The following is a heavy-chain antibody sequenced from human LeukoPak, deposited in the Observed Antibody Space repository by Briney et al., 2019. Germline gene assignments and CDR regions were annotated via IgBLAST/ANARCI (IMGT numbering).Heavy chain of an antibody. V-gene: IGHV3-20*04. CDR2: ITGNGGSV. CDR1: GFTFADYG. CDR3: ARDHVGSSYYYFDS. D-gene: IGHD3-22*01. Sequence: GGSLRLSCAASGFTFADYGMSWVRQAPGKGLEWVSGITGNGGSVGYADAMKGRFTVSRDNAKNSLYLQMNSLRDEDTALYYCARDHVGSSYYYFDSWGQGTLVTVSS. J-gene: IGHJ4*02.